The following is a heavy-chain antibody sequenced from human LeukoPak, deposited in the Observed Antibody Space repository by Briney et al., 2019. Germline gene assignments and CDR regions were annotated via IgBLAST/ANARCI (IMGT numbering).Heavy chain of an antibody. CDR2: ISWNSGSI. D-gene: IGHD6-19*01. CDR1: GFTFDDYA. J-gene: IGHJ4*02. Sequence: PGGSLRLSCAASGFTFDDYAMHWVRQAPGKGLEWVSGISWNSGSIGYADSVKGRFTISRDNAKSSLYLQMNSLRAEDTALYYCAKRSSSDWYFDYWGQGTLVTVS. V-gene: IGHV3-9*01. CDR3: AKRSSSDWYFDY.